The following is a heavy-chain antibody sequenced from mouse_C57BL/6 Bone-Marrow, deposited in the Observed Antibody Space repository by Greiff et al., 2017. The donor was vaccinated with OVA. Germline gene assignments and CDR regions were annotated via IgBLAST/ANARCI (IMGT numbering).Heavy chain of an antibody. CDR1: GYSITSGYY. V-gene: IGHV3-6*01. D-gene: IGHD1-1*01. CDR2: ISYDGSN. J-gene: IGHJ1*03. CDR3: ARDYYGSTRWFDV. Sequence: ESGPGLVKPSQSLSLTCSVTGYSITSGYYWNWIRQFPGNKLEWMGYISYDGSNNYNPSLKNRISITRDTSKNQFFLKLNSVTTEDTATYDCARDYYGSTRWFDVWGTGTTVTVSS.